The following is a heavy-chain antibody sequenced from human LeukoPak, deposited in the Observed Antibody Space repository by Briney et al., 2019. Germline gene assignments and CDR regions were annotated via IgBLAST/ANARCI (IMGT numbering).Heavy chain of an antibody. CDR1: GLSFSASG. J-gene: IGHJ4*02. V-gene: IGHV3-23*01. Sequence: GGSLSLSCAGSGLSFSASGMNWVRQAPGKGLEWVAGVTPSGDPTYYADSVKGRFIISRDNSKTTMYLQMNSLRAEDTGVYYCAKDSGWIQFIEWGQGTSVTVSS. CDR3: AKDSGWIQFIE. D-gene: IGHD5-24*01. CDR2: VTPSGDPT.